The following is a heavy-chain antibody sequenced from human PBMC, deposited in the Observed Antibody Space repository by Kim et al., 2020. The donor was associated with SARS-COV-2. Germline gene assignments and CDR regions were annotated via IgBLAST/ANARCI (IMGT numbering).Heavy chain of an antibody. CDR1: GFTFSSYG. CDR2: ISYDGSNK. V-gene: IGHV3-30*18. Sequence: GGSLRLSCAASGFTFSSYGMHWVRQAPGKGLEWVAVISYDGSNKYYADSVKGRFTISRDNSKNTLYLQMNSLRAEDTAVYYCAKDSGWFRELLIAYWGQGTLVTVSS. J-gene: IGHJ4*02. D-gene: IGHD3-10*01. CDR3: AKDSGWFRELLIAY.